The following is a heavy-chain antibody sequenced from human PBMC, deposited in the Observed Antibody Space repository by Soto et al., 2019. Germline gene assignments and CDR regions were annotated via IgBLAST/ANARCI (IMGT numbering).Heavy chain of an antibody. Sequence: QVQLQEAGPGLVKPSETLALNCSVSGASVSSGDYYWSWIRQPPGKGLEWIGYIYFSGATSYDLSLTRRVSISIDTSKNHFSLKLRSVPAADTAVYYCARVHADDSSGYYLDYWGQGLLVSVSS. CDR2: IYFSGAT. CDR1: GASVSSGDYY. J-gene: IGHJ4*02. V-gene: IGHV4-61*03. CDR3: ARVHADDSSGYYLDY. D-gene: IGHD6-19*01.